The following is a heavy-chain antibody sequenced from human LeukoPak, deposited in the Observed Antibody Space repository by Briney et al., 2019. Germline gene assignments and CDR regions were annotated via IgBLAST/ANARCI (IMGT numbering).Heavy chain of an antibody. CDR3: AKDGPYYYDSTGYYIHYYYGMDV. J-gene: IGHJ6*02. CDR2: IRGSGDNT. D-gene: IGHD3-22*01. V-gene: IGHV3-23*01. Sequence: GGSLRLSCAASGFTFSSYVMNWVRQAPGKGLEWASGIRGSGDNTYYADSVKGRFTISRDNSKNTLYLQMNSLRAEDTAVYYCAKDGPYYYDSTGYYIHYYYGMDVWGQGTTVTVSS. CDR1: GFTFSSYV.